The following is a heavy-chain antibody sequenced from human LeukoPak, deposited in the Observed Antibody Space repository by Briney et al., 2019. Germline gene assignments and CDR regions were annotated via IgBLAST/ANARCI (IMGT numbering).Heavy chain of an antibody. D-gene: IGHD3-9*01. CDR1: GFTFSSYS. CDR2: ISSSSSYI. J-gene: IGHJ3*02. V-gene: IGHV3-21*01. CDR3: AREVRDILTPDAFDI. Sequence: GGSLRLSCAASGFTFSSYSMNWVRQAPGKGLEWVSSISSSSSYIYYADSVKGRFTISRDNANNSLYLQMNSLRAEDTAVYYCAREVRDILTPDAFDIWGQGTMVTVSS.